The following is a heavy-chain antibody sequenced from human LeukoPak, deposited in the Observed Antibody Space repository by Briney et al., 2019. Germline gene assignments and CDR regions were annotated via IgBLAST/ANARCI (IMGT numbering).Heavy chain of an antibody. Sequence: SETPSLTCTVSGGSISSGGYYWSWIRQPPGKGLEWIGYIYHSGSTCYNPSLKSRVTISVDRSKNQFSLKLSSVTAADTAVYYCARGAIFGVALDYWGQGTLVTVSS. CDR3: ARGAIFGVALDY. CDR1: GGSISSGGYY. V-gene: IGHV4-30-2*01. D-gene: IGHD3-3*01. CDR2: IYHSGST. J-gene: IGHJ4*02.